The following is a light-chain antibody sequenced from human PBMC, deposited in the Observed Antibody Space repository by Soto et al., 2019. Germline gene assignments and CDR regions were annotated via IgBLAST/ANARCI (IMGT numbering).Light chain of an antibody. CDR2: TTT. CDR1: TSNIGAAYD. J-gene: IGLJ1*01. CDR3: QSYDSSLSGYV. Sequence: QSVLTQPPSVSGAPGQRVTISCTGSTSNIGAAYDVHWYRHLVGTAPKLVIYTTTYRPSGVPARFSGSKSGTSASLVITGLQAEDEADYYCQSYDSSLSGYVFGTGTKLTVL. V-gene: IGLV1-40*01.